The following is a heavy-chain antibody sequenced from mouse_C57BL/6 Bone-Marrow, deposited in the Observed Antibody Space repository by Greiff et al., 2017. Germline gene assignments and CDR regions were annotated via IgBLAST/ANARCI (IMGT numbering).Heavy chain of an antibody. CDR3: ARTGGGAWFAY. D-gene: IGHD4-1*01. V-gene: IGHV1-9*01. Sequence: QVQLQQSGAELMKPGASVKLSCKATGYTFTGYWIEWVKQRPGHGLEWIGEILPGSGSTNYNEKFKGKATLTADTSSNTAYMQLSSLTTEDSAIYYCARTGGGAWFAYWGQGTLVTVSA. CDR1: GYTFTGYW. CDR2: ILPGSGST. J-gene: IGHJ3*01.